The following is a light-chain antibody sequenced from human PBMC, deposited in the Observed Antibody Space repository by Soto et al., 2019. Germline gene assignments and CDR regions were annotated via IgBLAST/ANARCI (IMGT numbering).Light chain of an antibody. CDR1: TSKIGSKT. CDR3: ASWEDSLKGPV. CDR2: IDN. J-gene: IGLJ2*01. V-gene: IGLV1-44*01. Sequence: QSVLTQPPSASGTPGQRVSISCSGSTSKIGSKTVNWYQRIPGTAPRLLIYIDNQRPSGVPERFSGSKSGTSASLAISGLQSEDESDYSCASWEDSLKGPVFGGGTTLTVL.